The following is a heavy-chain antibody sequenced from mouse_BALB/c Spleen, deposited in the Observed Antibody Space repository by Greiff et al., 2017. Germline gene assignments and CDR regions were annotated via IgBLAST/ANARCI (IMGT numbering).Heavy chain of an antibody. J-gene: IGHJ4*01. Sequence: EVKLVESGGGLVKLGGSLKLSCAASGFTFSSYYMSWVRQTPEKRLELVAAINSNGGSTYYPDTVKGRFTISRDNAKNTLYLQMSSLKSEDTALYYCAREGTYYAMDYWGQGTSVTVSS. CDR1: GFTFSSYY. V-gene: IGHV5-6-2*01. CDR3: AREGTYYAMDY. D-gene: IGHD3-3*01. CDR2: INSNGGST.